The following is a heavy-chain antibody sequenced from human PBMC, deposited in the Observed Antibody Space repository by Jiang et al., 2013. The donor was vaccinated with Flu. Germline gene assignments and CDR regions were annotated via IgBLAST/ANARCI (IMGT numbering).Heavy chain of an antibody. J-gene: IGHJ4*02. CDR1: GDSISPYY. Sequence: LLKPSETLSLTCTVSGDSISPYYWSWIRQPPGEGLEWIGYIHYSGSTNYNPSLKSRVTISVDTSKNQFSLNLSSVTAADTAVYYCTSSRGDYWGQGTLVTVSS. CDR3: TSSRGDY. V-gene: IGHV4-59*01. CDR2: IHYSGST. D-gene: IGHD5-24*01.